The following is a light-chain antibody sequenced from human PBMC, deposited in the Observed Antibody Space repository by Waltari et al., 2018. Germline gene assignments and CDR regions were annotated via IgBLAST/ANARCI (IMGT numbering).Light chain of an antibody. CDR1: NIGRKN. CDR2: EDK. CDR3: QVWDRTVDHVI. J-gene: IGLJ2*01. Sequence: SVLTQPPSVSVTPGRTARIPLEGNNIGRKNVHRYQQKTDPAPVLVVYEDKERPSGIPERFSASNSGNTATLTISGVAAGDEADYYCQVWDRTVDHVIFGGGTKLTVL. V-gene: IGLV3-21*03.